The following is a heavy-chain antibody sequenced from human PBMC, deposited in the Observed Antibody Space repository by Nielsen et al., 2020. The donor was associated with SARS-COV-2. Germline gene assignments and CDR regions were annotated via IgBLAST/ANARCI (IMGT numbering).Heavy chain of an antibody. J-gene: IGHJ6*04. D-gene: IGHD2-21*02. CDR1: GYSCSNFW. V-gene: IGHV5-10-1*01. CDR3: ARGDWVPRQYYYMDV. CDR2: IDPDGSFT. Sequence: GESLKISCKGSGYSCSNFWISWVRQMPGKGLEWVGRIDPDGSFTNYGPSFQGHVTISADKSINTAYLQWNSLKASDSAMYYCARGDWVPRQYYYMDVWGKGTTVTVSS.